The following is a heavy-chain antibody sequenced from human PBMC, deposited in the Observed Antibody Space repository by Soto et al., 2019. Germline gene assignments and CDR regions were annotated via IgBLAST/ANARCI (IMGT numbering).Heavy chain of an antibody. V-gene: IGHV4-39*01. CDR3: ARQVPAAIRLGWFDP. CDR1: GGSISRSTHY. Sequence: SETLSLTCTVSGGSISRSTHYWGWIRQPPGKGLGWIGSIYYSGSTYYRPSLKSRVTISVDTSKNQFSLKLSSVTAADTAVYYCARQVPAAIRLGWFDPWGQGTLVTVSS. CDR2: IYYSGST. J-gene: IGHJ5*02. D-gene: IGHD2-2*02.